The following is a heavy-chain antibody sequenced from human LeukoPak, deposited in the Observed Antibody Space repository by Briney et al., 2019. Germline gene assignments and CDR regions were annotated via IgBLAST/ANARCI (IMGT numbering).Heavy chain of an antibody. CDR3: ARERREDYSGGSCYLNAFDI. Sequence: PSETLSLTCTVSGGSISSYYWSWIRQPPGKGLEWIGYIYYSGSTNYNPSLKSRVTISVDTSKNQFSLKLSSVTAADTAVYYCARERREDYSGGSCYLNAFDIWGQGTMVTVS. CDR1: GGSISSYY. V-gene: IGHV4-59*01. J-gene: IGHJ3*02. CDR2: IYYSGST. D-gene: IGHD2-15*01.